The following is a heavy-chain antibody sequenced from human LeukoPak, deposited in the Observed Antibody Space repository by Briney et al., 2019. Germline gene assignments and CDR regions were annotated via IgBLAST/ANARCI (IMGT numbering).Heavy chain of an antibody. CDR2: ISHTGNNR. CDR3: AAGYSSGWRNLIDY. D-gene: IGHD6-19*01. V-gene: IGHV3-30*03. CDR1: GFTFSIFG. J-gene: IGHJ4*02. Sequence: GRSLSLSCAASGFTFSIFGMHWVRQAPGKGLEWVALISHTGNNRYYADSVKGRFSISRDNSKNTMYLQMDSLRAEDTAVYYCAAGYSSGWRNLIDYWGQGTLVTVSS.